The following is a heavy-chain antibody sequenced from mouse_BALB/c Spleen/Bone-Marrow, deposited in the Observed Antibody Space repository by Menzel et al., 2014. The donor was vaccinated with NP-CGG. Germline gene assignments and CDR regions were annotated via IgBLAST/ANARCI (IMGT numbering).Heavy chain of an antibody. CDR2: IYPGDGDT. CDR1: GYAFSGYW. J-gene: IGHJ2*01. CDR3: ARGVISVDY. V-gene: IGHV1-80*01. Sequence: VQLQESGAELVRPGSSVKISCKASGYAFSGYWMNWVKQRPGQGLEWIGQIYPGDGDTDYNGKFKGKATLTADKSSSTAYMQLSSLTSEDSAVYFCARGVISVDYWNQSTTLAISS.